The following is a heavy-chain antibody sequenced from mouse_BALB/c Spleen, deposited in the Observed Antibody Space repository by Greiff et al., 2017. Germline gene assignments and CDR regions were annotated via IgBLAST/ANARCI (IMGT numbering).Heavy chain of an antibody. D-gene: IGHD2-4*01. J-gene: IGHJ2*01. CDR2: ISSGGSYT. CDR3: ARRSDYDGFDY. Sequence: EVKLVESGGGLVKPGGSLKLSCAASGFTFSSYAMSWVRQTPEKRLEWVATISSGGSYTYYPDSVKGRFTISRDNAKNTLYLQMSSLRSEDTAMYYCARRSDYDGFDYWGQGTTLTVSS. CDR1: GFTFSSYA. V-gene: IGHV5-9-3*01.